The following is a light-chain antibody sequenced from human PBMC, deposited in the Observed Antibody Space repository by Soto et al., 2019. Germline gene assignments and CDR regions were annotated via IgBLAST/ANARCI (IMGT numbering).Light chain of an antibody. CDR2: TVS. Sequence: DIQLTQSPSFLSASVGDRVTITCRASKDITNSLAWYHQKPGKTPKFLISTVSTLQDGVRSRFSGSGSGTEVTLTGSDLLPEDFATYYCQQFNSYPITFGQGTRLDI. CDR3: QQFNSYPIT. V-gene: IGKV1-9*01. CDR1: KDITNS. J-gene: IGKJ5*01.